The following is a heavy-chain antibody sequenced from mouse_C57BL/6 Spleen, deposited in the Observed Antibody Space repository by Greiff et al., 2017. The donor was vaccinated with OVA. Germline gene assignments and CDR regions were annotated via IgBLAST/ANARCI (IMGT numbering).Heavy chain of an antibody. CDR3: ARDLTVTFWYFDV. CDR1: GFTFSDYG. Sequence: EVKLVESGGGLVKPGGSLKLSCAASGFTFSDYGMHWVRQAPEKGLEWVAYISSGSSTLYYADTVKGRFTISRANAKNTLFLQMTSLRSEDTAMYYCARDLTVTFWYFDVWGTGTTVTVSS. D-gene: IGHD4-1*01. V-gene: IGHV5-17*01. CDR2: ISSGSSTL. J-gene: IGHJ1*03.